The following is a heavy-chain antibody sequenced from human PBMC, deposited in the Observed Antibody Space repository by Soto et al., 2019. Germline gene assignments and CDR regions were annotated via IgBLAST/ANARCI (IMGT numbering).Heavy chain of an antibody. J-gene: IGHJ3*02. V-gene: IGHV1-69*02. CDR2: IIPILGIA. CDR3: ARATLVIDAFDI. D-gene: IGHD3-9*01. CDR1: GGTFSSYT. Sequence: QVQLVQSGAEVKKPGSSVKVSCKASGGTFSSYTISWVRQAPGQGLEWMGRIIPILGIANYAQKFQGRVTITADKPTSTAYMGLSSLRSEDTAVYCCARATLVIDAFDIWGQGTMVTVSS.